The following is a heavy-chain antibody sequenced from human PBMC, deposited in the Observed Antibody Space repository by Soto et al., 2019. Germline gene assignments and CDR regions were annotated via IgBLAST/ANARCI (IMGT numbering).Heavy chain of an antibody. CDR3: AKTALGWFDP. V-gene: IGHV4-59*01. CDR1: GGSIIRYY. Sequence: SETLSLTCIVSGGSIIRYYWSWIRQPPGKGLEWIGYIFNSGRSGSTNYNPSLKSRVTISVDTSKNQFSLKLNSVTAADTAVYYCAKTALGWFDPWGQGTLVTVSS. D-gene: IGHD1-1*01. J-gene: IGHJ5*02. CDR2: IFNSGRSGST.